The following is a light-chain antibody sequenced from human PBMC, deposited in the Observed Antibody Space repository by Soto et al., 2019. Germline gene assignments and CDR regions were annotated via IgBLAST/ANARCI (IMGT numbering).Light chain of an antibody. CDR3: SSHTTTDSHV. V-gene: IGLV2-14*01. Sequence: ALTQPASVSGSPGQSIAISCTGTSSDIGAWDYVSWYQQHPGKAPKLMIYDVSNRPPGVSNRFSGSKSGYTASLTISGLQPEDEADYYCSSHTTTDSHVFGTGTKVTVL. CDR1: SSDIGAWDY. J-gene: IGLJ1*01. CDR2: DVS.